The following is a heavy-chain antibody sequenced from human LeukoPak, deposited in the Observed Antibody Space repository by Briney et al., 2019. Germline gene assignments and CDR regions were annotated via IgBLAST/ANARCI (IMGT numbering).Heavy chain of an antibody. CDR3: ARSSESYDSSGYYSYYFDY. Sequence: SETLSLTCTVSGYSISSGFYWSWIRLPPGRGLEWIGYIYYSGSTNYNPSLRSRVTISVDTSKNQFSLKLSSVTAADTAVYYCARSSESYDSSGYYSYYFDYWGQGTLVTVS. CDR1: GYSISSGFY. J-gene: IGHJ4*02. D-gene: IGHD3-22*01. CDR2: IYYSGST. V-gene: IGHV4-61*01.